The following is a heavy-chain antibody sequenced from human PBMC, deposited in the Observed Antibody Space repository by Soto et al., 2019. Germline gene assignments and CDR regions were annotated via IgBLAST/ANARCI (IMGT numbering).Heavy chain of an antibody. CDR2: IIPIFGTA. V-gene: IGHV1-69*01. CDR3: ARVGGGDCSSTSCYFQYYYGMDV. D-gene: IGHD2-2*01. J-gene: IGHJ6*02. Sequence: QVQLVQSGAEVKKPGSSVKVSCKASGGTFSSYAISWVRQAPGQGLEWMGGIIPIFGTANYAQKFQGRVTITADESTSTAYMELSSLRSEATAVYYCARVGGGDCSSTSCYFQYYYGMDVWGQGTTVTVSS. CDR1: GGTFSSYA.